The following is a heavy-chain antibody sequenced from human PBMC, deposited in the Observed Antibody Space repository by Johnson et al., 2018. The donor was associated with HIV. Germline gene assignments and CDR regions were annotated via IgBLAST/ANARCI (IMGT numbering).Heavy chain of an antibody. V-gene: IGHV3-30-3*01. CDR2: ISYDGSNK. D-gene: IGHD3-22*01. CDR1: GFTFSDYY. Sequence: QMLLVESGGGVVQPGRSLRLSCAASGFTFSDYYMNWVRQAPGKGLEWVAVISYDGSNKYYADSVKGRFTISRDNSKNTLYLQMNSLRAEDTAVYYCARVVVITYHDAFDIWGQGTMVTVSS. J-gene: IGHJ3*02. CDR3: ARVVVITYHDAFDI.